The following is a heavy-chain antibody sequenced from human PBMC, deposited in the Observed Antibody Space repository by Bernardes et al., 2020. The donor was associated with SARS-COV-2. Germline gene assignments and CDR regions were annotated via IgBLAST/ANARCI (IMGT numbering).Heavy chain of an antibody. V-gene: IGHV3-21*06. CDR3: ARGPYCPGDGEPAPQRWAVALIIIPINECKPLQGLS. Sequence: GGSLRLSCAASGFTFSTYGLNWVRQAPGKGLEWVSSISSSASYKYYADSVKGRFTISRDNAKNSLYLEMNSLRAEDTALYYCARGPYCPGDGEPAPQRWAVALIIIPINECKPLQGLSWG. D-gene: IGHD2-8*02. CDR1: GFTFSTYG. J-gene: IGHJ5*01. CDR2: ISSSASYK.